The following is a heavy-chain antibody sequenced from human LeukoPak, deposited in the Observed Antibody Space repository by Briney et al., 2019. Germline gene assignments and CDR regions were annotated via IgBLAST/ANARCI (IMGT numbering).Heavy chain of an antibody. CDR1: GFSFDDYG. J-gene: IGHJ4*02. D-gene: IGHD2-2*01. CDR2: INWNGGSI. CDR3: ARGRSTFDY. Sequence: GGSLRLSCAVSGFSFDDYGMSWVRQAPGKGLEWVSGINWNGGSIGYADSVKGRFTISRDNVKNSLYLQMNSLRAEDTALYYCARGRSTFDYWGQGTLVTVSS. V-gene: IGHV3-20*04.